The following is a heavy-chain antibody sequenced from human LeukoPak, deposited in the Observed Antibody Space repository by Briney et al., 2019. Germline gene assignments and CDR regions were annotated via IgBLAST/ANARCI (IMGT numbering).Heavy chain of an antibody. J-gene: IGHJ4*02. CDR1: GGSVSSRNYY. Sequence: PSETLSLTCTVSGGSVSSRNYYWGRIRQPPGKGLEWIGSIYNSGNTYYNPSLKSRVTISVDTSKNQVSLKLGSLTAADTAVYYCARQTDMIIVVTYFDYWGQGTQVTVSS. V-gene: IGHV4-39*01. CDR3: ARQTDMIIVVTYFDY. CDR2: IYNSGNT. D-gene: IGHD3-22*01.